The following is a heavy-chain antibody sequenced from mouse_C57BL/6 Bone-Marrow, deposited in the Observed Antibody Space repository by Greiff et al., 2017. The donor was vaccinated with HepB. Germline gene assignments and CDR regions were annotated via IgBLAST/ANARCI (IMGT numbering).Heavy chain of an antibody. CDR1: GFNIKDYY. Sequence: EVQLMESGAELVRPGASVKLSCTASGFNIKDYYMHWVKQRPEQGLEWIGRIDPEDGDTEYAPKFQGKATMTADTSSNTAYLQLSSLTSEDTAVYYCTTGAYYYGSSYVDYFDYWGQGTTLTVSS. V-gene: IGHV14-1*01. CDR3: TTGAYYYGSSYVDYFDY. D-gene: IGHD1-1*01. CDR2: IDPEDGDT. J-gene: IGHJ2*01.